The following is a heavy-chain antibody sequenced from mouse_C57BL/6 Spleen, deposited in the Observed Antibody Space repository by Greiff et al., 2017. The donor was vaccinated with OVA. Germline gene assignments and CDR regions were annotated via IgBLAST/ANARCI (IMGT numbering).Heavy chain of an antibody. CDR1: GYTFTRYW. Sequence: QVQLQQPGAELVKPGASVKLSCKASGYTFTRYWMHWVKQRPGRGLEWIGRIAPNSGGTKYNEKFKSKATLTVDKPSSTAYMQLSSLTSEDSAVYYCARGRSSLFAYWGQGTLVTVSA. D-gene: IGHD1-1*01. CDR2: IAPNSGGT. J-gene: IGHJ3*01. V-gene: IGHV1-72*01. CDR3: ARGRSSLFAY.